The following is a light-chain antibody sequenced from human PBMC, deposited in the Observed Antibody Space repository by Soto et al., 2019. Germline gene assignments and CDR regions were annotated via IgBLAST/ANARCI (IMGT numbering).Light chain of an antibody. CDR2: AAS. Sequence: DIQMTQSPSSLSASVGDRVTITCRASQSISSYLNWYQQKPGKAPQLLIHAASIMQSGVPSRFSGSGSGTDFTLTISSLQPEDFATYYCQQSYSTPYTFGQGNKLEIK. CDR3: QQSYSTPYT. CDR1: QSISSY. V-gene: IGKV1-39*01. J-gene: IGKJ2*01.